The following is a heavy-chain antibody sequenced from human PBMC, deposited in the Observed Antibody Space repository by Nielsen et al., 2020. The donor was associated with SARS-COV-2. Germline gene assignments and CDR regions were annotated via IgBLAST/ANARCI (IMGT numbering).Heavy chain of an antibody. CDR3: ARRPGYCSGGSCYSFDY. D-gene: IGHD2-15*01. CDR2: IYPGDSDT. Sequence: GESLKISCRGSGYSFTSYWIGWVRQMPGKGLEWMGIIYPGDSDTRYSPSFQGQVTISADKSISTAYLQWSSLEASDTAMYYCARRPGYCSGGSCYSFDYWGQGTLVTVSS. V-gene: IGHV5-51*01. J-gene: IGHJ4*02. CDR1: GYSFTSYW.